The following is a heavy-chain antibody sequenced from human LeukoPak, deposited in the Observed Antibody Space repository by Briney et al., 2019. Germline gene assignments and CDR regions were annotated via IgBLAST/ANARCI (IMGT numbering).Heavy chain of an antibody. Sequence: GRSLRLSCAASGFTFSSYGMHGVRQAPGKGLEWVAVIWYDGSDKYYADSVKGRFTISRDNSKNTLYLQMNSLRVEDTAVYYCARVLGDSGWYLGWFDPWGQGTLVTVSS. D-gene: IGHD6-19*01. CDR2: IWYDGSDK. V-gene: IGHV3-33*01. CDR3: ARVLGDSGWYLGWFDP. CDR1: GFTFSSYG. J-gene: IGHJ5*02.